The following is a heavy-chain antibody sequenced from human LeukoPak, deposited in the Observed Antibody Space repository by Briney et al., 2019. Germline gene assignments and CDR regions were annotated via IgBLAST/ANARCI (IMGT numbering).Heavy chain of an antibody. Sequence: PSETLSLTCTVSGGSISSYYRSWIRQPPGKGLEWIGYIYYSGSTNYNPSLKSRVTISVDTSKNQFSLKLSSVTAADTAVYYCARDLPPAYWGQGTLVTVSS. J-gene: IGHJ4*02. D-gene: IGHD5/OR15-5a*01. V-gene: IGHV4-59*01. CDR3: ARDLPPAY. CDR2: IYYSGST. CDR1: GGSISSYY.